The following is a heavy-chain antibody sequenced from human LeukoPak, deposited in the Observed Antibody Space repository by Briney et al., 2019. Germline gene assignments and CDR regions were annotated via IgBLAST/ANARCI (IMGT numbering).Heavy chain of an antibody. CDR1: GFTFDDYA. V-gene: IGHV3-9*01. J-gene: IGHJ4*02. D-gene: IGHD6-13*01. CDR3: AKTRPLDSSSWSHGDY. CDR2: ISWNSGSI. Sequence: GGSLRLSCAASGFTFDDYAMHWVRQAPGKGLEWVSHISWNSGSITYADSVKGRSTISRDNAKNSLYLQMNSLRAEDTAVYYCAKTRPLDSSSWSHGDYWGQGTLVTVSS.